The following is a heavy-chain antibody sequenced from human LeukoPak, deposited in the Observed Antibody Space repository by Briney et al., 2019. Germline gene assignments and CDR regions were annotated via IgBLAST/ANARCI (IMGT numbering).Heavy chain of an antibody. V-gene: IGHV3-23*01. J-gene: IGHJ4*02. Sequence: GGSLRLSCAASGFTFSNYAMTWVRQASGKGLEWVSEISGSGESTYYGDSVKGRFTISRDNSKNTLYLHMNSLRAGDTATYYCAREHWDFDYWGRGILVTVSS. D-gene: IGHD7-27*01. CDR2: ISGSGEST. CDR3: AREHWDFDY. CDR1: GFTFSNYA.